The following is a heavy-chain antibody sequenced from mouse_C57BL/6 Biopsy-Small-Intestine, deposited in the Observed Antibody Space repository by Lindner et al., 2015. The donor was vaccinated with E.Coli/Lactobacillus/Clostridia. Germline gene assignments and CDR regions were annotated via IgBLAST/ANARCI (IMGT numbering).Heavy chain of an antibody. J-gene: IGHJ2*01. CDR2: INPNNGGT. Sequence: VQLQESGPELVKPGASVKMSCKASGYTFTDYNMHWVKQSHGKSLEWIGYINPNNGGTSYNQKFKGKATLTVNKSSSTAYMEFRSLTSEDSAVYYCVSDGYNFDYWGQGTTLTVSS. D-gene: IGHD2-3*01. V-gene: IGHV1-22*01. CDR1: GYTFTDYN. CDR3: VSDGYNFDY.